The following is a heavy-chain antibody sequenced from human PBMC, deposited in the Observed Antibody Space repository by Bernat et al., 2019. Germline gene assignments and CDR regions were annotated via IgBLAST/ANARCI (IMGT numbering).Heavy chain of an antibody. D-gene: IGHD3-10*01. CDR1: GYTFTSYD. CDR2: MNPNSGNT. Sequence: QVQLVQPGAEVKKPGASVKVSCKASGYTFTSYDINWVRQATGQGLEWMGWMNPNSGNTGYAQKFQRRVTMTRTTSMSTAYMGLSSLRSADAAVYYCARGRVYGSGSYLFWGQGTLVTVSS. J-gene: IGHJ4*02. V-gene: IGHV1-8*01. CDR3: ARGRVYGSGSYLF.